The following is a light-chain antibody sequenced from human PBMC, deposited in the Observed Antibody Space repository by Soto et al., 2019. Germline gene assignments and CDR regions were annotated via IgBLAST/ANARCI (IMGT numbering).Light chain of an antibody. CDR1: KSISSW. CDR3: QQYSSYPFT. CDR2: KAS. Sequence: DIQMTKSHSPLSASVGYRVAITGGASKSISSWLAWYQHKPGKTPNLPIYKASSLESGVPSRFSGSGSGTEFTLTISSLQPDDFATYYCQQYSSYPFTFGAGTKVEIK. V-gene: IGKV1-5*03. J-gene: IGKJ4*01.